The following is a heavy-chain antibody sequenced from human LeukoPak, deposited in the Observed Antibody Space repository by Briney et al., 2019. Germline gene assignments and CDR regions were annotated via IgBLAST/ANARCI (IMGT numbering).Heavy chain of an antibody. Sequence: ASVKVSCKASGGTFSSYAISWVRQAPGQGLEWMGGIIPIFGTANYAQKFQGRVTMTTDTSTSTAYMELRSLRSDDTAVYYCARVAGDSPFDYWGQGTLVTVSS. CDR2: IIPIFGTA. J-gene: IGHJ4*02. CDR1: GGTFSSYA. V-gene: IGHV1-69*05. CDR3: ARVAGDSPFDY. D-gene: IGHD4-17*01.